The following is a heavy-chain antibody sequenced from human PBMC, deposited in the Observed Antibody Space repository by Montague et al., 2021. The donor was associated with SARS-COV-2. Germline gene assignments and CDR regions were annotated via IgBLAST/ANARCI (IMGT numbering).Heavy chain of an antibody. CDR3: ARHITGSGNAFDI. D-gene: IGHD3-10*01. CDR1: GGSISSTSYY. V-gene: IGHV4-39*01. CDR2: ISYSGGT. Sequence: TLSLTCTVSGGSISSTSYYWGWIRQPPGKGLEWIGSISYSGGTYYKSSLKSRVTISVDTSKNQFSLGLSSVTAADTAVYYCARHITGSGNAFDIWGQGTMVTVSS. J-gene: IGHJ3*02.